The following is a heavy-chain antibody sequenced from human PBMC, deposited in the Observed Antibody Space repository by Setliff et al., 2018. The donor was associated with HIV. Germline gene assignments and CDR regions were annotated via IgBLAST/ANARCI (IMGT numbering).Heavy chain of an antibody. Sequence: SETLSLTCSVSGDSISTGTYYWGWIRQPPGKGLEWIGSVSYSGSTLYNPSLKSRVTISVDTSKNHFSLNLSSVTAADTAVYYCARDRLDGHDTSGYYYAYWGQGTLVTVSS. CDR2: VSYSGST. CDR3: ARDRLDGHDTSGYYYAY. V-gene: IGHV4-39*02. CDR1: GDSISTGTYY. D-gene: IGHD3-22*01. J-gene: IGHJ4*02.